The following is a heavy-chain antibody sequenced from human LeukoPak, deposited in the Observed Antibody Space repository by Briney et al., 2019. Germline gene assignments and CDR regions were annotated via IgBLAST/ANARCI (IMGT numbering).Heavy chain of an antibody. J-gene: IGHJ6*03. CDR2: IYSDGST. V-gene: IGHV3-53*01. Sequence: GGSLRLSCAASGFTVSRNYMSWVRQAPGEGLEWVSVIYSDGSTYYADSVKGRFTISRDYSKNTLYLQLSSLRAEDTAVYYCAKNREWRRYYYYRDVWGKGTTVTVSS. CDR1: GFTVSRNY. D-gene: IGHD3-3*01. CDR3: AKNREWRRYYYYRDV.